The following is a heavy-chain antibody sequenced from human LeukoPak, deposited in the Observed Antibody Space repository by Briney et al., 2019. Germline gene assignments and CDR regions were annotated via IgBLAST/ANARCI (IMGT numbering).Heavy chain of an antibody. D-gene: IGHD3-10*01. CDR2: IYPRDGST. CDR3: ARGTSWFGGIDY. CDR1: GYTFTSNY. V-gene: IGHV1-46*01. J-gene: IGHJ4*02. Sequence: ASVKVSCKASGYTFTSNYIHWVRQAPGQGLEWMGMIYPRDGSTSYAQKFQGRVTVTRDTSTSTVHMELSGLRSEDTAVYYCARGTSWFGGIDYWGQGTLVTVSS.